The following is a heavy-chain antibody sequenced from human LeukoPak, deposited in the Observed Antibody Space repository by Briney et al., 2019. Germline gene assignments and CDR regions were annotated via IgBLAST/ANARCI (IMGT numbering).Heavy chain of an antibody. V-gene: IGHV3-53*01. J-gene: IGHJ6*02. CDR2: IYSGGST. CDR1: GFTVSSNY. Sequence: PGGSLRLSCAASGFTVSSNYMSWVRQAPGKGLEWVSVIYSGGSTYYADSVKGRFTISRDNSKNTLYLQMNSLRAEDTAVYYCATRGYSGYLYYYYYGMDVWGQGTTVTASS. CDR3: ATRGYSGYLYYYYYGMDV. D-gene: IGHD5-12*01.